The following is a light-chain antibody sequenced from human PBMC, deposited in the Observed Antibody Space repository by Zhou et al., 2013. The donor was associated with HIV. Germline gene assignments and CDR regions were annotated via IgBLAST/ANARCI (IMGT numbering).Light chain of an antibody. CDR3: LQYHTDWV. J-gene: IGKJ1*01. Sequence: IVMTQSPATLSVSPGERATLSCRASHNISTNLAWYQQRPGQAPRVLIYDASTRATLTPARFSAGGSGTTFTLTISSLQPDDFATYYCLQYHTDWVFGPGTKVEIK. V-gene: IGKV3-15*01. CDR2: DAS. CDR1: HNISTN.